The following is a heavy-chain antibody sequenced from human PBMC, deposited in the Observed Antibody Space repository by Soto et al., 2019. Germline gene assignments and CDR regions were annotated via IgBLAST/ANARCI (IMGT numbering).Heavy chain of an antibody. V-gene: IGHV1-69*01. Sequence: QVPLVQSGAEVKKPGSSVKVSCKASGGTFSSYAISWVRQAPGQGLEWMGGIIPIFGTANYAQKFQGRVTITADESTSTAYMELSSLRSEDTAVYYCARDWEIAAASNYYYYGMDVWGQGTTVTVSS. CDR3: ARDWEIAAASNYYYYGMDV. D-gene: IGHD6-13*01. J-gene: IGHJ6*02. CDR1: GGTFSSYA. CDR2: IIPIFGTA.